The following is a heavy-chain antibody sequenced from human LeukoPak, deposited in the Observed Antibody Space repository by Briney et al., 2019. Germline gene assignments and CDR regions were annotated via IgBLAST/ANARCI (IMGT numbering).Heavy chain of an antibody. CDR2: MSPNSGDT. Sequence: ASVKVSCKASGYTFTSYDFNWVRQATGQRPEWMGWMSPNSGDTGYAQKFQDRVTMTRNTSISTAYMELSSLRSDDTAVYYCARVWGAIDYWGQGTLVTVSS. V-gene: IGHV1-8*01. D-gene: IGHD1-26*01. CDR1: GYTFTSYD. CDR3: ARVWGAIDY. J-gene: IGHJ4*02.